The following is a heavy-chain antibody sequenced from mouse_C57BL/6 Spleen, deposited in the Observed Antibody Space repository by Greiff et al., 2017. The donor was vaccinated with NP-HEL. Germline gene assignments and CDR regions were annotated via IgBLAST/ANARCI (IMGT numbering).Heavy chain of an antibody. CDR2: IYPGSGST. CDR3: ARSGYYGSSYEGYFDV. J-gene: IGHJ1*03. D-gene: IGHD1-1*01. Sequence: VQLQQPGAELVKPGASVKMSCKASGYTFTSYWITWVKQRPGQGLEWIGDIYPGSGSTNYNEKFKSKATLTVDTSSSTAYMQLSSLTSEDSAVYYCARSGYYGSSYEGYFDVWGTGTTVTVSS. CDR1: GYTFTSYW. V-gene: IGHV1-55*01.